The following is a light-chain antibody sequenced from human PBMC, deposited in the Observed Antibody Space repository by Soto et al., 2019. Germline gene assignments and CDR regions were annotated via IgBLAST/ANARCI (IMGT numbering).Light chain of an antibody. CDR1: RIDVGGYNY. V-gene: IGLV2-14*01. Sequence: QSALTQPASVSGSPGQSITISATGTRIDVGGYNYVSWYQQHPGKAPKPMIYEVSNRPSGVSNRFSGSKSGNTASLTISGLQAEDEADYYCSSYTSSSTVVFGGGTKLTVL. CDR3: SSYTSSSTVV. J-gene: IGLJ2*01. CDR2: EVS.